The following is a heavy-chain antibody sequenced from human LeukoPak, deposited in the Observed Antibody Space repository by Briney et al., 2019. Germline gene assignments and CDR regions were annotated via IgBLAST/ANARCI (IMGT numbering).Heavy chain of an antibody. CDR3: AREGAHTGAFDI. CDR1: GYTFTGYY. CDR2: INPNSGGT. V-gene: IGHV1-2*02. J-gene: IGHJ3*02. Sequence: ASVKVSCEASGYTFTGYYMHWVRQAPGQGLEWMGWINPNSGGTNYAQKFQGRVTMTRDTSISTAYMELSRLRSDDTAVYYCAREGAHTGAFDIWGQGTMVTVSS. D-gene: IGHD1-14*01.